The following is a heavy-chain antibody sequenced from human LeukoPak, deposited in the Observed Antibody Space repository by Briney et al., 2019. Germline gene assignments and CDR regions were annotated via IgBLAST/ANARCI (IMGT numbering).Heavy chain of an antibody. CDR3: ATSSWFGELSYFDY. J-gene: IGHJ4*02. CDR1: GVSISSGGYY. CDR2: IYYSGST. V-gene: IGHV4-31*03. D-gene: IGHD3-10*01. Sequence: SQTLSLSCTVSGVSISSGGYYWSWMRQHPGEGLEWIGSIYYSGSTYGSTNYNSSLKSRVAISVDTSKNRFSLNLSSVTAADTAVYYCATSSWFGELSYFDYWGQGTLVTVSS.